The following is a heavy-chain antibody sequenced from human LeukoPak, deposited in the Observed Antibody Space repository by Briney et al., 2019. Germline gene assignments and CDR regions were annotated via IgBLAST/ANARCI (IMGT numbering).Heavy chain of an antibody. D-gene: IGHD1-1*01. V-gene: IGHV3-21*01. CDR3: ARCTTGRTFGSLREIKKSREIDY. J-gene: IGHJ4*02. Sequence: GGSLRLSCAASGFTFSSYWMSWVRQAPGKGLEWVSSISSSSSNIYYADSVKGRFTISRDNAKNSLYLQMNSLRAEDTAVYYCARCTTGRTFGSLREIKKSREIDYWGQGTLVTVSS. CDR1: GFTFSSYW. CDR2: ISSSSSNI.